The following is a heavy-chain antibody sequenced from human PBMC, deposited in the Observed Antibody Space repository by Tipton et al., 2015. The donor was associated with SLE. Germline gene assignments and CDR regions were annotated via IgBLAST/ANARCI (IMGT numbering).Heavy chain of an antibody. Sequence: SLRLSCAASGFTFDDYAMHWVRQAPGKGLEWVSGISWNSGSIGYADSVKGRFTISRDNAKNSLYLQMNSLRAEDTALYYCAKGTFLRHWGQGTLVTVSS. J-gene: IGHJ4*02. V-gene: IGHV3-9*01. D-gene: IGHD3-16*01. CDR1: GFTFDDYA. CDR2: ISWNSGSI. CDR3: AKGTFLRH.